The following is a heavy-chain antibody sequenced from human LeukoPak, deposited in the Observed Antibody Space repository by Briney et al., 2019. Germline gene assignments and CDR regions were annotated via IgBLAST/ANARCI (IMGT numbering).Heavy chain of an antibody. CDR2: IYSGGST. J-gene: IGHJ3*02. Sequence: GGSLRLSCAASGFTVSSNYMSWVRQAPGKGLEWVSIIYSGGSTLYADSVKGRFTISRDNSKNTLYLQMNSLRGEDTGVYYCARGGSYLSAFDIWGQGTMVTVSS. D-gene: IGHD1-26*01. V-gene: IGHV3-53*01. CDR3: ARGGSYLSAFDI. CDR1: GFTVSSNY.